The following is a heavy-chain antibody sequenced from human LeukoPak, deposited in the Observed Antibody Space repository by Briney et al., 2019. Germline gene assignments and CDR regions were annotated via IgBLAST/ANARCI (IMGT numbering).Heavy chain of an antibody. V-gene: IGHV3-15*01. CDR1: GFTFSSYW. CDR3: TTIGPKAYCGGDCYTFFDY. CDR2: IKSKTDGGTT. D-gene: IGHD2-21*02. J-gene: IGHJ4*02. Sequence: GGSLRLSCAASGFTFSSYWMSWVRQAPGKGLEWVGRIKSKTDGGTTDYTAPVKGRFTISRDDSKNTLFLQMNSLNTEDTAVYYCTTIGPKAYCGGDCYTFFDYWGQGTLVTVSS.